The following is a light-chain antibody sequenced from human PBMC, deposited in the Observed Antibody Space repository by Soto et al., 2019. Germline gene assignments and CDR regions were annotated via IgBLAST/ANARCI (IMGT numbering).Light chain of an antibody. CDR2: SNT. CDR3: AAWDDSLNGVV. Sequence: QAVVSQPPSASGTPGQTIAISCSGGSSNIGSHTVNWYQQLPGTAPRLLIYSNTQRPSGVPDRFSGSKSGTSASLAISGLQSEYEGDYYCAAWDDSLNGVVFGGGTKFTV. CDR1: SSNIGSHT. V-gene: IGLV1-44*01. J-gene: IGLJ2*01.